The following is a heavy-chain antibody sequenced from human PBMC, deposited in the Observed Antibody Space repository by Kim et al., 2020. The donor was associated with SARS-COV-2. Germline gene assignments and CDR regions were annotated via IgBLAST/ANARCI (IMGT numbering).Heavy chain of an antibody. V-gene: IGHV1-69*13. Sequence: SVKVSCKASGGTFSSYAISWVRQAPGQGLEWMGGIIPIFGTANYAQKFQGRVTITADESTSTAYMELSSLRSEDTAVYYCARDASGYSHELTFCYWGQGTLVTVSS. CDR3: ARDASGYSHELTFCY. CDR1: GGTFSSYA. J-gene: IGHJ4*02. D-gene: IGHD5-18*01. CDR2: IIPIFGTA.